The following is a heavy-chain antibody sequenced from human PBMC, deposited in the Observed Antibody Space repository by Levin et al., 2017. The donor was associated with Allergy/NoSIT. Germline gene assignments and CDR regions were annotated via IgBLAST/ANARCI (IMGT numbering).Heavy chain of an antibody. V-gene: IGHV3-9*01. CDR1: GFTFDDYA. D-gene: IGHD3-3*01. CDR2: ISWNSGSI. J-gene: IGHJ3*02. CDR3: ARAKITIFGVVILNAFDI. Sequence: GGSLRLSCAASGFTFDDYAMHWVRQAPGKGLEWVSGISWNSGSIGYADSVKGRFTISRDNAKNSLYLQMNSLRAEDTALYYCARAKITIFGVVILNAFDIWGQGTMVTVSS.